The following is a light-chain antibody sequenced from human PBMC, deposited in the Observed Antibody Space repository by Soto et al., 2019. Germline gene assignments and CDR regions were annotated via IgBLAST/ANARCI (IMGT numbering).Light chain of an antibody. CDR1: QSVLYSSNNKNY. V-gene: IGKV4-1*01. Sequence: DIVMTQSPDSLAVSLGERATINCKSSQSVLYSSNNKNYLAWYQQRPGQPPKLLIYWASTRESGVPDRFSGSGAGTAFNLSITSLQAEDLAVYYCQQYESTPPTFGQGTKVEIK. CDR3: QQYESTPPT. J-gene: IGKJ2*01. CDR2: WAS.